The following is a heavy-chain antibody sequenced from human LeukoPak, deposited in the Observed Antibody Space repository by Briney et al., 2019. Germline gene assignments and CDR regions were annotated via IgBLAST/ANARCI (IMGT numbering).Heavy chain of an antibody. V-gene: IGHV3-30*18. CDR1: GFTFSNYA. D-gene: IGHD6-19*01. Sequence: PGGSLRLSCAASGFTFSNYAMHWVRQAPGKGLEWVAVISYDGSNKYYADSVKGRFTISRDNSKNTLYLQMNSLRAEDTALYYCAKQSVAGLGYFDYWGQGTLVTVSS. J-gene: IGHJ4*02. CDR3: AKQSVAGLGYFDY. CDR2: ISYDGSNK.